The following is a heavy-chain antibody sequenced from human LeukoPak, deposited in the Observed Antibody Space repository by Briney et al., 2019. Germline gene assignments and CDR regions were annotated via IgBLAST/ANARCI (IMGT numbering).Heavy chain of an antibody. D-gene: IGHD6-19*01. CDR3: ARAGRHGSGWYLDY. CDR1: GYTFTSYG. V-gene: IGHV1-18*01. Sequence: ASVKVSCKASGYTFTSYGISWVRQAPGQGLEWMGWISAYSGNTNYAQKLQGRVTMTTDTSTNTAYMELRSLRSDDTAVYYGARAGRHGSGWYLDYWGQGTLVTVSS. J-gene: IGHJ4*02. CDR2: ISAYSGNT.